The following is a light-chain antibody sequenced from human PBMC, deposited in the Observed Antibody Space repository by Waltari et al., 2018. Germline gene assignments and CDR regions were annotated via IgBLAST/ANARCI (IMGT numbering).Light chain of an antibody. V-gene: IGKV6-21*01. CDR1: QSIGSR. CDR2: YAS. J-gene: IGKJ2*01. CDR3: HHSYNLPYT. Sequence: EIVLTQSPDFQSVTPKEKVTITCRASQSIGSRLHWYQQKSNQSPKVLIKYASQSFSGVPSRFSGSGSGTDFTLTINGLEAEDAVTYYCHHSYNLPYTFGQGTKLEIK.